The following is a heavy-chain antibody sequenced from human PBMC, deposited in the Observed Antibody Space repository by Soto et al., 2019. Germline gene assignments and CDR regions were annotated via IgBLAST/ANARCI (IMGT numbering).Heavy chain of an antibody. CDR1: GGSISSGGYY. CDR2: IYYSGST. CDR3: ARDLGAAMVDY. J-gene: IGHJ4*02. D-gene: IGHD5-18*01. V-gene: IGHV4-31*03. Sequence: QVQLQESGPGLVKPSQTLSLTCTVSGGSISSGGYYWSWIRQHPGKGLEWIGYIYYSGSTYYNPSLKSXXTXSXATSKNQFSLKLSSVTAADTAVYYCARDLGAAMVDYWGQGTLVTVSS.